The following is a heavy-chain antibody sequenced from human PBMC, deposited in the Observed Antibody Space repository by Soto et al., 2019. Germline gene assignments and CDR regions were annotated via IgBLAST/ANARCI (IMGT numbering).Heavy chain of an antibody. J-gene: IGHJ4*02. CDR1: GGTFSSYA. CDR3: ARGYCSGGSCYTHYFDY. Sequence: QVQLVQSGAEVKKPGSSVKVSCKASGGTFSSYAISWVRQAPGQGLEGMGGIIPIFGTANYAQKFQGRVTITADESTSTAYMELSSLRSEDTAVYYCARGYCSGGSCYTHYFDYWGQGTLVTVSS. CDR2: IIPIFGTA. V-gene: IGHV1-69*01. D-gene: IGHD2-15*01.